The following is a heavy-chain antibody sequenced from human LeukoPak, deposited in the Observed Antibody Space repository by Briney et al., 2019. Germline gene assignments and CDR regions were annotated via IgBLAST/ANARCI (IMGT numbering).Heavy chain of an antibody. CDR1: EFAFSTYN. CDR2: ISTGSSTT. D-gene: IGHD6-19*01. Sequence: GGSLRLSCAASEFAFSTYNMNWVRQAPGKGLEWVSYISTGSSTTYYADSVKGRFTISRDNVENSLYLQMNSLRDEDTAVYYCAREGSQWLGPSYYYYYGMDVWGQGTTVTVSS. J-gene: IGHJ6*02. CDR3: AREGSQWLGPSYYYYYGMDV. V-gene: IGHV3-48*02.